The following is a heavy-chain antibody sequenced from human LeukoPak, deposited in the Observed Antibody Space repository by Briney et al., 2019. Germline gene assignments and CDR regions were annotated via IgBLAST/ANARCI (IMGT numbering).Heavy chain of an antibody. CDR3: ARGRTQDLRYFDWLLDY. J-gene: IGHJ4*02. D-gene: IGHD3-9*01. V-gene: IGHV1-69*13. CDR2: IIPIFGTA. CDR1: GGTFSSYA. Sequence: SVKVSCKASGGTFSSYAISWVRQAPGQGLEWMGGIIPIFGTANYAQKFQGSVTITADESTSTAYMELSSLRSEDTAVYYCARGRTQDLRYFDWLLDYWGQGTLVTVSS.